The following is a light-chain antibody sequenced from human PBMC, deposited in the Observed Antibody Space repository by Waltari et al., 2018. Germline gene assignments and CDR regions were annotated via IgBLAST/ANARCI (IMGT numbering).Light chain of an antibody. CDR1: SSDVGGYNY. V-gene: IGLV2-11*01. Sequence: QSALTQPRSVSGSPGQSVTISCTGTSSDVGGYNYVSWYQHHPGKAPKLFIYDVNKRPAGVPDRVSGSKSGNTASLTISGLQAEDEADYYCCSYAGSYTVFGGGTKLTVL. CDR2: DVN. CDR3: CSYAGSYTV. J-gene: IGLJ2*01.